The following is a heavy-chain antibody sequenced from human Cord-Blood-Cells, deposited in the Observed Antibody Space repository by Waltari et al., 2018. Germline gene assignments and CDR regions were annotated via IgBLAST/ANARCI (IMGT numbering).Heavy chain of an antibody. CDR3: AGLARLRAHSGPSA. CDR2: IIPIFGTA. J-gene: IGHJ3*01. CDR1: GGTFSSYA. Sequence: QVQLVQSGAEVKKPGSSVKVSCKASGGTFSSYAISWVRQAPGQGLEWMGGIIPIFGTANDAQKFQGRVTITADESTSTAYRELSSLRSEDTAVYYGAGLARLRAHSGPSAWGQGTMVTVSS. V-gene: IGHV1-69*01. D-gene: IGHD3-16*01.